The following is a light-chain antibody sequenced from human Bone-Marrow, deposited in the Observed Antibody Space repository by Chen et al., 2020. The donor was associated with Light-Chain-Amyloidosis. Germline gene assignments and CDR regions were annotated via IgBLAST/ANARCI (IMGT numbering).Light chain of an antibody. J-gene: IGLJ3*02. CDR1: NTGSTS. CDR2: DAS. CDR3: QVWDRSSDRPV. V-gene: IGLV3-21*02. Sequence: SYVLTQPSSVSVAPGQTATIACGGNNTGSTSVHWYQQTPGQAPLLVVYDASDRPSGIPERLSGSNSGNTATLTISRVEAGDEADYYCQVWDRSSDRPVFGGGTKLTVL.